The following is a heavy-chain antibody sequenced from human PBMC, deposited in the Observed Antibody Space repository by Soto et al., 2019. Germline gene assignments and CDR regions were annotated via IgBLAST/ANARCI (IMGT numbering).Heavy chain of an antibody. D-gene: IGHD2-15*01. CDR1: GYTFTSYA. CDR3: ARELLTGHYYYYGMDV. V-gene: IGHV1-3*01. J-gene: IGHJ6*02. CDR2: INAGNGNT. Sequence: ASVKVSCKASGYTFTSYAMHWVRQAPGQRLEWMGWINAGNGNTKYSRKFQGRVTITRDTSASTAYMELSSLRSEDTAVYYCARELLTGHYYYYGMDVWGQGTTVTVS.